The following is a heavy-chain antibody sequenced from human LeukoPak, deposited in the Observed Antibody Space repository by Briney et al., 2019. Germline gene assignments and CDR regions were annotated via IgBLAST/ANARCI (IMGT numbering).Heavy chain of an antibody. Sequence: GGSLRLSCAASGFTFSSYSMNWVRQAPGKGLEWVSSISSSSSYIYYADSVKGRFTISRDNAKNSLYLQMNSLRAEDTAVYYCAGDTLAVERDFDYGGQGTLVTVSS. CDR2: ISSSSSYI. J-gene: IGHJ4*02. CDR1: GFTFSSYS. V-gene: IGHV3-21*01. CDR3: AGDTLAVERDFDY. D-gene: IGHD6-19*01.